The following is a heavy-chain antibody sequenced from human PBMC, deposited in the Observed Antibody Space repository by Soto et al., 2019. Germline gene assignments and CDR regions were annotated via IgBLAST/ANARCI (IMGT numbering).Heavy chain of an antibody. CDR2: ISSNGGST. V-gene: IGHV3-64*01. Sequence: AGGSLRLSCAASGFTFSSYAMHWVRQAPGKGLEYVSAISSNGGSTYYANSVKGRFTISRDNSNNTLYLQMGSLRAEDMAVYYCARAADANPFGVVFYGNYYYYHYMDVWGKGTTVTVSS. J-gene: IGHJ6*03. CDR1: GFTFSSYA. D-gene: IGHD3-3*01. CDR3: ARAADANPFGVVFYGNYYYYHYMDV.